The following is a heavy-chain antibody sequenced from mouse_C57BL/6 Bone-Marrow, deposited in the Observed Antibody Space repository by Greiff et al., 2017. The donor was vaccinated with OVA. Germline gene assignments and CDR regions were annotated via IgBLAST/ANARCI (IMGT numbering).Heavy chain of an antibody. CDR3: TTGTMVSYFDY. J-gene: IGHJ2*01. CDR1: GFNIKDDY. CDR2: IDPENGDT. V-gene: IGHV14-4*01. Sequence: VQLQQSGAELVRPGASVKLSCTASGFNIKDDYLHWVKQRPEQGLAWIGWIDPENGDTEYASKFQGKATITADTSSNTAYLQLSSLTSEDTAVYYCTTGTMVSYFDYWGQGTTLTVSS. D-gene: IGHD1-1*02.